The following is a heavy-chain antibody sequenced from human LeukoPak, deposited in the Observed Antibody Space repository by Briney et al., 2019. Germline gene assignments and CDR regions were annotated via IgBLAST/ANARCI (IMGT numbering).Heavy chain of an antibody. CDR3: ARSQNYYGSGDY. CDR1: GDSVCNGNYY. CDR2: IYYTGKT. Sequence: PSETLSLTCTVSGDSVCNGNYYWSWLRQPPGEALEWIGYIYYTGKTYYNPSLEGRVTILVDTSRNHFSVKLSSVTAADTAVYYCARSQNYYGSGDYWSQGTLVTVSS. V-gene: IGHV4-61*03. D-gene: IGHD3-10*01. J-gene: IGHJ4*02.